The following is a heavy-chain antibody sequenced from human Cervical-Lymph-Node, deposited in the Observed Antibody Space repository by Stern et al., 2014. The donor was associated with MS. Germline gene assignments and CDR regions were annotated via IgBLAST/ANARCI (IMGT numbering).Heavy chain of an antibody. V-gene: IGHV3-33*01. CDR1: GFTFSSYG. Sequence: VQLVESGGGVVQPGRSLRLSCAASGFTFSSYGMHWVRQAPGKGLEWVAVIWYDGSNKYYADSVKGRFTISRDNSKNTLYLQMNSLRAEDTAVYYCARDQSLYGHPLDYWGQGTLVTVSS. CDR2: IWYDGSNK. CDR3: ARDQSLYGHPLDY. J-gene: IGHJ4*02. D-gene: IGHD3-10*01.